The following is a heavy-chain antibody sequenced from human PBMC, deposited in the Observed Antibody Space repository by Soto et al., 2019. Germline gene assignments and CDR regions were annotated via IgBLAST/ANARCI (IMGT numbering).Heavy chain of an antibody. V-gene: IGHV3-11*01. D-gene: IGHD4-17*01. J-gene: IGHJ6*02. CDR3: ARDGIDYGDYVGYYYYGMDV. CDR2: ISSSGSTI. CDR1: GFTFSDYY. Sequence: GGSLRLSCAASGFTFSDYYMSWIRQAPGKGLEWVSYISSSGSTIYYADSVKGRFTISRDNAKNSLYLQMNSLRAEDTAVYYCARDGIDYGDYVGYYYYGMDVWGQGTTVTVSS.